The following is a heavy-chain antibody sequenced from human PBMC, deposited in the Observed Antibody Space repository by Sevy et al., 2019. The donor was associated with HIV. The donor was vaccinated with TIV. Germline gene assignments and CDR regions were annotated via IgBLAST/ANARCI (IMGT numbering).Heavy chain of an antibody. CDR1: GFTFSSYS. CDR2: ISSSSSYI. V-gene: IGHV3-21*01. Sequence: GESLKISCAASGFTFSSYSMNWVRQAPGKGLEWVSSISSSSSYIYYADSVKGRFTISRDNAKNSLYLQMNSLRAEDTAVYYCARDRYSSIAARYYYYYYGMDVWGQGTTVTVSS. J-gene: IGHJ6*02. CDR3: ARDRYSSIAARYYYYYYGMDV. D-gene: IGHD6-6*01.